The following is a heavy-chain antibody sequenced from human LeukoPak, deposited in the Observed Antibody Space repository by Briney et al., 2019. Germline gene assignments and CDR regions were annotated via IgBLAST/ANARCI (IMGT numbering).Heavy chain of an antibody. Sequence: ASVKVSCKASGYTFTSYAMHWVRQAPGQRLEWMGWINAGNGNPKYSQKFQGRVTITRDTSASTAYMELSSLRSEDTAVYYCARDQDYYDSSGGLLDAFDIWGQGTMVTVSS. V-gene: IGHV1-3*01. CDR3: ARDQDYYDSSGGLLDAFDI. J-gene: IGHJ3*02. CDR1: GYTFTSYA. D-gene: IGHD3-22*01. CDR2: INAGNGNP.